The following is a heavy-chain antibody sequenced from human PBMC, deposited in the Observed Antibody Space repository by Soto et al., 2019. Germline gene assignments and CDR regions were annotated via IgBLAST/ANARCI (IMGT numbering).Heavy chain of an antibody. Sequence: SVKVSCKASGGTFSSYAISWVRQAPGQGLEWMGGIIPIFGTANYAQKFQGRVTITADESTSTAYMELSSLRSEDTAVYYCASMGGGYYDSGGYYYDGLDIWGQGTMVTVSS. V-gene: IGHV1-69*13. CDR3: ASMGGGYYDSGGYYYDGLDI. CDR1: GGTFSSYA. J-gene: IGHJ3*02. CDR2: IIPIFGTA. D-gene: IGHD3-22*01.